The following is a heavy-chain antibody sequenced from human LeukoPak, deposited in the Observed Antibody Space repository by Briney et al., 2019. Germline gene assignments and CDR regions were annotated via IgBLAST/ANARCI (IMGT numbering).Heavy chain of an antibody. J-gene: IGHJ5*02. CDR3: ARGGYYDSSGLVDL. V-gene: IGHV1-18*01. CDR1: GYTFTSYG. CDR2: ISAYNGNT. Sequence: ASVKVSCKASGYTFTSYGISWVRRAPGQGLEWMGWISAYNGNTNYAQKLQGRVTMTTDTSTRTAYMELRSLRSDDTAVYYCARGGYYDSSGLVDLWGQGTLVTVSS. D-gene: IGHD3-22*01.